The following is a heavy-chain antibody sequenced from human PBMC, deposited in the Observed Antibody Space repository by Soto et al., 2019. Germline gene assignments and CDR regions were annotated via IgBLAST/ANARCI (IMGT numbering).Heavy chain of an antibody. CDR2: IYWDDGE. CDR3: SHSRNLITEDAQVGDFDY. CDR1: GFSLTTAGVG. D-gene: IGHD3-10*01. J-gene: IGHJ4*02. Sequence: QINLKESGPTLVKPTQTLTLTCSFSGFSLTTAGVGVGWVRQSPGEALEWLALIYWDDGERYSPSLKTRLTIHKDTSKNQVVLKMTNMAPVDTATYYCSHSRNLITEDAQVGDFDYWGQGTLVTVSS. V-gene: IGHV2-5*02.